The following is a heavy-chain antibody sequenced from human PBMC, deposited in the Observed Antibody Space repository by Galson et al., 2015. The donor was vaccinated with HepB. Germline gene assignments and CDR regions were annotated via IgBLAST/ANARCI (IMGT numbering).Heavy chain of an antibody. D-gene: IGHD3-10*01. V-gene: IGHV4-38-2*02. CDR1: GYSISSGFY. Sequence: LSLTCTVSGYSISSGFYWAWIRQPPGKGLEWIGTVYHSGSSYYNPSLKSRVTVVVDTSKNQFSLKLTSVTAADTAVYYCARGQRDVSGNYVWFDPWGQGTLVTVSS. CDR2: VYHSGSS. CDR3: ARGQRDVSGNYVWFDP. J-gene: IGHJ5*02.